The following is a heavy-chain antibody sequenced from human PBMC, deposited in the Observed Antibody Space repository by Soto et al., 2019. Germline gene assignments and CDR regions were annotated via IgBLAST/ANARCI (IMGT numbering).Heavy chain of an antibody. D-gene: IGHD6-13*01. J-gene: IGHJ5*02. CDR2: ISWNSGSI. CDR1: GFTFDDYA. CDR3: AKDRQQLVREAGWFDP. Sequence: PGGSLRLSCAASGFTFDDYAMHWVRQAPGKGLEWVSGISWNSGSIGYADSVKGRFTISRDNAKNSLYLQMNSLRAEDTALYYCAKDRQQLVREAGWFDPWGQGTLVTVSS. V-gene: IGHV3-9*01.